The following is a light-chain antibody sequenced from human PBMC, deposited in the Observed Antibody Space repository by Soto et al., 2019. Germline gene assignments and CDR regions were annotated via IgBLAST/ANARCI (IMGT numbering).Light chain of an antibody. Sequence: QSVLTQPASVSGSPGQSITISCTGISSDVGGYNYLSWYQQHPGKAPKLIIYDVSNRPSGVSNRFSGSKSGNTASLTVSGLQAEDEADYYCLSFTSTNRVFGGGTSSPS. CDR3: LSFTSTNRV. CDR2: DVS. J-gene: IGLJ3*02. CDR1: SSDVGGYNY. V-gene: IGLV2-14*03.